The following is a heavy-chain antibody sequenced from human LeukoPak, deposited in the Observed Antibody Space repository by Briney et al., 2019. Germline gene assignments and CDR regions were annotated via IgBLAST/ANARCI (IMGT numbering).Heavy chain of an antibody. D-gene: IGHD6-13*01. J-gene: IGHJ4*02. Sequence: SETLSLTCTVSGGSISSSSYYWGWIRQPPGKGLEWIGSIYYSGSTYHNPSLKSRVTISVDTSKNQFSLKLSSVTAADTAVYYCARVTGYRIEDYFDYWGQGTLVTVSS. V-gene: IGHV4-39*07. CDR2: IYYSGST. CDR3: ARVTGYRIEDYFDY. CDR1: GGSISSSSYY.